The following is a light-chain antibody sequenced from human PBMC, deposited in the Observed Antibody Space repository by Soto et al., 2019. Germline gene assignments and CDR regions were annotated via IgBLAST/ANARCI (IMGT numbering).Light chain of an antibody. J-gene: IGKJ1*01. Sequence: EIVMTQSPATLSVSPGETATLSCRASQSLTSYLAWYQQKPDQAPRLLIYGISTRATDIPARFSGSGSGTEFTLTISSLQSEDFAVYYCQQYNNWPSWTFGQGTKVEIK. CDR2: GIS. CDR3: QQYNNWPSWT. V-gene: IGKV3-15*01. CDR1: QSLTSY.